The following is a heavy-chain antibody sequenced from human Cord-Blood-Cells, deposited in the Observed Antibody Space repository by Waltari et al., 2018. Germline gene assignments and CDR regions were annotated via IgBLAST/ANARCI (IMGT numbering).Heavy chain of an antibody. J-gene: IGHJ3*02. CDR2: INPNRGGT. Sequence: QVQLVQSGAEVKKPGASVKVSCKASGYTFTGYYMPWVRQAPGQGLEWMGWINPNRGGTNYAQKFQGRVTKTRDTSISTAYMELSRLRSDDTAVYYCARVVRSGMLYAFDIWGQGTMVTVSS. CDR1: GYTFTGYY. D-gene: IGHD3-10*01. CDR3: ARVVRSGMLYAFDI. V-gene: IGHV1-2*02.